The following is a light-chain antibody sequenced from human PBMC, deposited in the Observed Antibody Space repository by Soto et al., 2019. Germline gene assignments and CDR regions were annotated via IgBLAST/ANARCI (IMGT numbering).Light chain of an antibody. J-gene: IGKJ1*01. V-gene: IGKV1-5*03. CDR3: QQYSSFSLT. Sequence: DIQMTQSPSTLSASVGDRVTITCRASQSISIWLAWYQQRPGKAPKLLIHKASNLETGVPSRFSGSGSGTDFTLTLSSLQPDDFATYYCQQYSSFSLTFGQGTKVEIK. CDR1: QSISIW. CDR2: KAS.